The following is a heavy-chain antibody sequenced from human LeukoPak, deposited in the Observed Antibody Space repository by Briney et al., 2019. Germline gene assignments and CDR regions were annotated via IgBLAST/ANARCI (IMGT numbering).Heavy chain of an antibody. CDR2: INHSGST. D-gene: IGHD3-10*01. Sequence: GSLRLSCAASGFTFSSYAMSWVRQAPGKGLEWIGEINHSGSTNYNPSLKSRVTISVDTSKNQFSLKLSSVTAADTAVYYCARGRDTMVRGEIDYWGQGTLVTVSS. CDR3: ARGRDTMVRGEIDY. CDR1: GFTFSSYA. J-gene: IGHJ4*02. V-gene: IGHV4-34*01.